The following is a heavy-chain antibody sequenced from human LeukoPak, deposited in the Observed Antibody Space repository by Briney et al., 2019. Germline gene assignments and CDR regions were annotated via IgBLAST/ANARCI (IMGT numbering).Heavy chain of an antibody. J-gene: IGHJ4*02. D-gene: IGHD5-24*01. CDR2: ISGSGGST. CDR1: GFTFTTNA. Sequence: HPGGSLILSCAASGFTFTTNAMSWVRQAPGKGLEWVSAISGSGGSTYYADSVKGRFTISGDNSKNTLYLQMNSLRAEDTAVYYCAKVREMATIFLFGYWGQGTLVTVSS. CDR3: AKVREMATIFLFGY. V-gene: IGHV3-23*01.